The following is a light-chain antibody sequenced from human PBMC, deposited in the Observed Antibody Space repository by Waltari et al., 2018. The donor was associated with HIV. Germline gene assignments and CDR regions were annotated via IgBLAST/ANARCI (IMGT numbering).Light chain of an antibody. CDR1: SSNIGSNT. J-gene: IGLJ3*02. V-gene: IGLV1-44*01. CDR2: SNK. Sequence: QSVLTQPPSASGTPGQRVTISCSGSSSNIGSNTVNWYQQLPGTAHKLLNYSNKQRPSGVPDRFSGSKSGTSASLAISGLQSEDEADYYCAAWDDSLNGWVFGGGTKLTVL. CDR3: AAWDDSLNGWV.